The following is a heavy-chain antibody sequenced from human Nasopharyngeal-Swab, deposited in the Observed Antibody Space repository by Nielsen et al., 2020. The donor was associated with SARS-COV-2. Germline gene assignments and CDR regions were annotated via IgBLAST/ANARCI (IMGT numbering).Heavy chain of an antibody. CDR3: ARGEGDIAGSGHDY. V-gene: IGHV4-4*02. CDR2: IYHSGST. Sequence: GSLRLSCAVSGGSISSSNWWSWVRQPPGKGLEWIGEIYHSGSTNYNPSLKSRVTISVDKSKNQFSLKLSSVTAADTAVYYCARGEGDIAGSGHDYWGQGTRVTVSS. J-gene: IGHJ4*02. D-gene: IGHD5-12*01. CDR1: GGSISSSNW.